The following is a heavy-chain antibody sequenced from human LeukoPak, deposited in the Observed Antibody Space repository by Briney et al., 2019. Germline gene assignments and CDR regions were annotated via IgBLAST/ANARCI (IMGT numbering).Heavy chain of an antibody. V-gene: IGHV1-8*01. CDR2: MNPNSGNT. J-gene: IGHJ6*02. CDR1: GYTFTGYD. CDR3: ARGSALEWLLYGYYYYGMDV. D-gene: IGHD3-3*01. Sequence: ASVKVSCKASGYTFTGYDINWVRQATGQGLEWMGWMNPNSGNTGYAQKFQGRVTMTRNTSISTAYMELSSLRSEDTAVYYCARGSALEWLLYGYYYYGMDVWGQGTTVTVSS.